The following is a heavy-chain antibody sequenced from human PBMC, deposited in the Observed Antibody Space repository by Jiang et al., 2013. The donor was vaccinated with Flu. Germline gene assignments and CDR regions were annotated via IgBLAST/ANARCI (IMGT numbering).Heavy chain of an antibody. D-gene: IGHD6-19*01. Sequence: GSTYYNPSLKSRVTISVDTSKNQFSLKLSSVTAADTAVYYCARHWGEDSSGWYWFDPWGQGTLVTVSS. CDR3: ARHWGEDSSGWYWFDP. J-gene: IGHJ5*02. CDR2: GST. V-gene: IGHV4-39*01.